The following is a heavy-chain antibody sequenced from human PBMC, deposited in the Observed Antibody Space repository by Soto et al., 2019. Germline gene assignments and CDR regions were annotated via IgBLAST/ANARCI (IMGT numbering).Heavy chain of an antibody. CDR2: ISNSGST. Sequence: SETLSLTCTVSGGSVTSDEDYWTWIRQSPGKGLEWIGYISNSGSTGYNPSLKTRLSMSVDRSKNQFTLRLTSVTAADTTVYFCATESGSTYGYFDHWGQGTQVTVSS. D-gene: IGHD5-18*01. CDR3: ATESGSTYGYFDH. V-gene: IGHV4-30-4*01. J-gene: IGHJ4*02. CDR1: GGSVTSDEDY.